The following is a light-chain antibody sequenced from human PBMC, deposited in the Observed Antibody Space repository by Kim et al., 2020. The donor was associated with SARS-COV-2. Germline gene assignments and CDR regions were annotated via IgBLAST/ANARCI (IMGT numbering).Light chain of an antibody. CDR3: QQYDNLPFT. CDR2: DAS. CDR1: QDINNH. J-gene: IGKJ3*01. Sequence: DIQMTQSPSSLSASGGDRVTITCQASQDINNHLHWYQQKPGKAPKLLIFDASNLRTGVPSRFSGSASGTYFTLTITSLQPEDIATYFCQQYDNLPFTFGPGTKVDIK. V-gene: IGKV1-33*01.